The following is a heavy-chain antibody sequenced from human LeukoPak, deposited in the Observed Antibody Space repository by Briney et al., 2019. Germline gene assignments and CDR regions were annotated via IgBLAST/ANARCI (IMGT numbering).Heavy chain of an antibody. D-gene: IGHD1-26*01. CDR1: GFTFSSYS. Sequence: PGGSLRLSCAASGFTFSSYSMNWVRQAPGKGLEWVSSISSSSSYIYYADSVKGRFTISRDNAKNSLYLQMNSLRDEDTAVYYCARSPTSAAYYYYGMDVWGQGTTVTVP. J-gene: IGHJ6*02. V-gene: IGHV3-21*01. CDR3: ARSPTSAAYYYYGMDV. CDR2: ISSSSSYI.